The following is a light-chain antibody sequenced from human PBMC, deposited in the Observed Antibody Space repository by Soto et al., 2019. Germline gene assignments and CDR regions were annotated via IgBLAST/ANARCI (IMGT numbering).Light chain of an antibody. V-gene: IGKV3-20*01. CDR3: QHYGSSPIT. Sequence: IVLKQSPGTLSLSQGQRATLSTRSCQSVSSSYLAWYQQKPGQAPRLLIYGASSRATGIPERFSVRGSGTDFTLTISRLEAEDFAVYYCQHYGSSPITFGQGTRLEI. CDR2: GAS. CDR1: QSVSSSY. J-gene: IGKJ5*01.